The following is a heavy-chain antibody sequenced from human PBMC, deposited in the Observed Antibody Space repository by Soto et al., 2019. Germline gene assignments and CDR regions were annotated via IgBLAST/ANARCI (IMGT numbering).Heavy chain of an antibody. J-gene: IGHJ5*02. Sequence: QVQLQESGPGLVKPSETLSLTCTVSGGSVSSGSYYWSWIRQPPGKGLEWIGYIYYSGSTNYNPSLPSRVTLSVDTSKNQFSLKLSSVTAADTAVYYGARGSGSLGWFDPWGQGTLVTVSS. CDR2: IYYSGST. D-gene: IGHD6-13*01. CDR1: GGSVSSGSYY. V-gene: IGHV4-61*01. CDR3: ARGSGSLGWFDP.